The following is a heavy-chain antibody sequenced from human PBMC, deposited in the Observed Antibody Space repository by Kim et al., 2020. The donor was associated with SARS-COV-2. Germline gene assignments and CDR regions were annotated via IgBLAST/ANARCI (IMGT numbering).Heavy chain of an antibody. D-gene: IGHD3-16*02. Sequence: GGSLRLSCAASGFTFSSYAMSWVRQAPGKGLEWVSAISGSGGSTYYADSVKGRFTISRDNSKNTLYLQMNSLRAEDTAVYYCAKDGDTYYDYVWGSYRLPLFDYWGQATLVTVSS. CDR3: AKDGDTYYDYVWGSYRLPLFDY. CDR1: GFTFSSYA. CDR2: ISGSGGST. J-gene: IGHJ4*02. V-gene: IGHV3-23*01.